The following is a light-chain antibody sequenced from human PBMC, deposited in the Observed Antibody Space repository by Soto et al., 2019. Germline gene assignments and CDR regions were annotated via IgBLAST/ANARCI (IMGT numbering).Light chain of an antibody. J-gene: IGKJ5*01. CDR3: QKYGSSPIT. V-gene: IGKV3-20*01. CDR1: QSVSGSY. CDR2: GAS. Sequence: EIVLTQSPGTLSLSPGERATLSCRAIQSVSGSYLSWYHQKPGQAPRLLICGASSRATGIQDRFGGSGSGTDFTFTFRKLEPEVFPVKYCQKYGSSPITFGQGTR.